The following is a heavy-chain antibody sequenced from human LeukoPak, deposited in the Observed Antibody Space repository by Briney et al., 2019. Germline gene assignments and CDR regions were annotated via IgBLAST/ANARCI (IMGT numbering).Heavy chain of an antibody. J-gene: IGHJ6*02. Sequence: ASVKVSCKASGGTFSSYAISWVRQAPGQGLEWMGRIIPILGIANYAQKFQGRVTITADKSTSTAYMELSSLRPEDTAVYYCAREHCSSTSCYYYYGMDVWGQGTTVTVSS. CDR2: IIPILGIA. CDR1: GGTFSSYA. CDR3: AREHCSSTSCYYYYGMDV. V-gene: IGHV1-69*04. D-gene: IGHD2-2*01.